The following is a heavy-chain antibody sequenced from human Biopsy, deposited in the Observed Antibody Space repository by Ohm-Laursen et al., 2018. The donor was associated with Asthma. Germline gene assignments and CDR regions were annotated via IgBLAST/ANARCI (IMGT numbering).Heavy chain of an antibody. CDR2: ITYDGAKT. Sequence: SLRLSCSASGFKFSSYAFHWVRQAPGKGLEWVALITYDGAKTLYGDSVKGRFTVSRDSSENSLFLQMNNLRPEDTAVYYCARDRYGDYVGWFGPWGQGTLVTVSS. CDR3: ARDRYGDYVGWFGP. V-gene: IGHV3-30-3*01. D-gene: IGHD4-17*01. J-gene: IGHJ5*02. CDR1: GFKFSSYA.